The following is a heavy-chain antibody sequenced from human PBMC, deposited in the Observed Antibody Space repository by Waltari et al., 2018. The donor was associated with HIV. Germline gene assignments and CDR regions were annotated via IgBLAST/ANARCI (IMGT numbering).Heavy chain of an antibody. CDR3: ARRGVLTYYYTMDV. CDR1: GFPFSSYG. V-gene: IGHV3-33*01. Sequence: QVQLVESGAGVVQPAWSLTLSCAASGFPFSSYGRHWVPQAPAKGVEWVAVIWYDGSNKYYADSVKGRFSISRDNSKNTLYLQMNSLRAEDTSVYFCARRGVLTYYYTMDVWGQGTTVTVSS. D-gene: IGHD3-10*01. CDR2: IWYDGSNK. J-gene: IGHJ6*02.